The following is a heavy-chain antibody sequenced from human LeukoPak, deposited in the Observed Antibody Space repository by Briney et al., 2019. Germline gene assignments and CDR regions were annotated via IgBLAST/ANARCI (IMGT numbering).Heavy chain of an antibody. CDR3: ARVRYDILTGYYLHFDY. V-gene: IGHV4-59*01. D-gene: IGHD3-9*01. CDR2: IYYSGST. CDR1: GGSISSYY. J-gene: IGHJ4*02. Sequence: SETLSLTCTVSGGSISSYYWSWIRQPPGKGLEWIGYIYYSGSTNYNPSLKSRVTISVDTSKNQFSLKLSSVTAADTAVYYCARVRYDILTGYYLHFDYWGQGTLVTVSP.